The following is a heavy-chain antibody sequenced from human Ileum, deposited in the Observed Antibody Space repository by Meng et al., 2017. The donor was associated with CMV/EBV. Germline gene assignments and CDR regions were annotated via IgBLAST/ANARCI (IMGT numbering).Heavy chain of an antibody. J-gene: IGHJ4*02. Sequence: SETLSLTCTVSGGPMSDYYWTWIRQSPGKGLEWIGYVFYTGDYNYNPALEGRVSMSVDTSKKQFSLNLSAVTAADTAVYYCASHRYAANYYSDYWAQRTLVTVSS. CDR1: GGPMSDYY. CDR3: ASHRYAANYYSDY. V-gene: IGHV4-59*13. CDR2: VFYTGDY. D-gene: IGHD3-16*01.